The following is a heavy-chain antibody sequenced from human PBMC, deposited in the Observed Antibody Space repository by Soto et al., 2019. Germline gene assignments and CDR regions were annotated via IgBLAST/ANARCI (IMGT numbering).Heavy chain of an antibody. D-gene: IGHD6-13*01. CDR1: GFTLSAYW. CDR3: ARDVPPGSSCLYRDAFDL. J-gene: IGHJ3*01. V-gene: IGHV3-7*05. CDR2: INRDGSNK. Sequence: EVQLEESGGGLVQPGGSLRLSCAASGFTLSAYWMTWVRQAPGKGLEWVANINRDGSNKSYLDSVRGRFTISRDNVGNSLYLQMDSLRADDTALYYCARDVPPGSSCLYRDAFDLWGQGTMVTVSS.